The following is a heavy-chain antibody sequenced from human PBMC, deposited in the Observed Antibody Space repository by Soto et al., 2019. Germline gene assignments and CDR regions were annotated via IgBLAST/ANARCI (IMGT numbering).Heavy chain of an antibody. Sequence: SETLSLTCAVSGGSISSGGYSCNWIRQPPGKGLEWIGYIYHSGSTYYNPSLKSRVTISVDTSKNQFSLKLSSVTAADTAVYYCARVEVPESSSWHPCDPWGQGTLVTVSS. CDR1: GGSISSGGYS. J-gene: IGHJ5*02. CDR3: ARVEVPESSSWHPCDP. V-gene: IGHV4-30-2*01. CDR2: IYHSGST. D-gene: IGHD6-13*01.